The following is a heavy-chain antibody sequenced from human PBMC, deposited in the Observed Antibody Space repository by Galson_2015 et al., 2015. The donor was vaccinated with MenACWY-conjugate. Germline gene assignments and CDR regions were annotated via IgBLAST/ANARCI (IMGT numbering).Heavy chain of an antibody. CDR2: ITATGSGT. Sequence: SLRLSCAASGFTFSSYAMSWVRQAPGKGLEWVSAITATGSGTHYADSVRGRFTISRDNAKSTLYLQMNSLRAEDTAVYYCAKSSVHIAPALHPLPTTLDYWGQGTLVTVSS. J-gene: IGHJ4*02. CDR3: AKSSVHIAPALHPLPTTLDY. D-gene: IGHD6-25*01. CDR1: GFTFSSYA. V-gene: IGHV3-23*01.